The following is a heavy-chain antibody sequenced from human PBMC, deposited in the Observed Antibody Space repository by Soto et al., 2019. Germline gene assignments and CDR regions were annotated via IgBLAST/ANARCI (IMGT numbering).Heavy chain of an antibody. Sequence: PGGSLRLSCAASGFTFSSYGMHWVRQAPGKGLEWVAIIWYDGSNKYYADSVKGRFTISRDKSKNTLYLQMDSLGAEDTAVYYCARRIHFGYGMAVWGQGTTVTVSS. CDR3: ARRIHFGYGMAV. V-gene: IGHV3-33*01. CDR1: GFTFSSYG. J-gene: IGHJ6*02. D-gene: IGHD3-16*01. CDR2: IWYDGSNK.